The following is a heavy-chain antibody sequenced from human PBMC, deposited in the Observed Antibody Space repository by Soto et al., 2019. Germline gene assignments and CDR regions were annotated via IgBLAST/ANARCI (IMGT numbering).Heavy chain of an antibody. CDR3: ARDNGGYNQYRYYGMDV. D-gene: IGHD6-25*01. Sequence: WETLSLTCTVSGGSISSYYWSWIRQPAGKGLEWIGRIYTSGSTNYNPSLKSRVTMSVDTSKNQFSLKLSSVTAADTAVYYCARDNGGYNQYRYYGMDVWGQGTTVTVSS. J-gene: IGHJ6*02. CDR1: GGSISSYY. CDR2: IYTSGST. V-gene: IGHV4-4*07.